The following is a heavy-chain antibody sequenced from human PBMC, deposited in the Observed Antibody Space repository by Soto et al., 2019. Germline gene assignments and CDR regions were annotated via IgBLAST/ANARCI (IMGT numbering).Heavy chain of an antibody. J-gene: IGHJ6*02. CDR1: GFTFSSYA. CDR2: ISYDGSNK. V-gene: IGHV3-30-3*01. CDR3: ARDSGQDYYYGMDV. Sequence: QVPLVESGGGVVQPGRSLRLSCAASGFTFSSYAMHWVRQAPGKGLEWVAVISYDGSNKYYADSVKGRFTISRDNSKNTLYLQMNSLRAEDTAVYYCARDSGQDYYYGMDVWGQGTTVTVSS. D-gene: IGHD3-10*01.